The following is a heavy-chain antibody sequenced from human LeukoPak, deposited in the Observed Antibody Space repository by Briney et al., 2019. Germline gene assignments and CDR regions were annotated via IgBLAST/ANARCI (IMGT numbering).Heavy chain of an antibody. J-gene: IGHJ4*02. CDR3: ARHYYDILTGYTPFDY. CDR1: GGSISSYY. Sequence: SETLSLTCTVSGGSISSYYWSWTRQPPGKGLEWIGYIYYSGSTNYNPSLKSRVTISVDTSKNQFSLKLSSVTAADTAVYYCARHYYDILTGYTPFDYWGQGTLVTVSS. CDR2: IYYSGST. D-gene: IGHD3-9*01. V-gene: IGHV4-59*08.